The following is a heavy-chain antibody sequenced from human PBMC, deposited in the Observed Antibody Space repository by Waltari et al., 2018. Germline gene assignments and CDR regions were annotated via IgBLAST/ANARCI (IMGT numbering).Heavy chain of an antibody. J-gene: IGHJ3*01. V-gene: IGHV4-59*01. Sequence: QVQLQESGPGLVRPSATLSPTCTVSDGSILSYYWNWFRQLPGKGLEWFGFIHYSGTTEYNPSLKNRATTSIQTSKNQFSLRLDSVTAADTAIYYCARPGIGDAFDVWGQGTMVTVSS. CDR3: ARPGIGDAFDV. CDR1: DGSILSYY. CDR2: IHYSGTT.